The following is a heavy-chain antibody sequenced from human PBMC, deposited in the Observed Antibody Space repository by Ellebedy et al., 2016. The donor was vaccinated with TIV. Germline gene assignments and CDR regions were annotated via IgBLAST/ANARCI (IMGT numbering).Heavy chain of an antibody. D-gene: IGHD1-1*01. Sequence: GESLKISCAASGFTFSSNWMSWVRQAPGKGLELVAKIKEDGSLNYYVDAVKGRFAISRDNAKNSLYLQMNCLRAEDTAVYYRARYGNLGYWGQGTLVTVSS. CDR1: GFTFSSNW. V-gene: IGHV3-7*03. CDR2: IKEDGSLN. CDR3: ARYGNLGY. J-gene: IGHJ4*02.